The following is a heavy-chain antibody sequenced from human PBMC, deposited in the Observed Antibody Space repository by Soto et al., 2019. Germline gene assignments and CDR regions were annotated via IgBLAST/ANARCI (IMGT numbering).Heavy chain of an antibody. Sequence: ASVKVYCKASGYTFTSSGISWVRQAPGQGLEWMGWISAYNGNTNYAQKLQGRVTMTTDTSTSTAYMELRSLRSDDTAVYYCARDWFRRVYYGMDVWGQGTTVTVSS. J-gene: IGHJ6*02. D-gene: IGHD3-10*01. V-gene: IGHV1-18*01. CDR1: GYTFTSSG. CDR2: ISAYNGNT. CDR3: ARDWFRRVYYGMDV.